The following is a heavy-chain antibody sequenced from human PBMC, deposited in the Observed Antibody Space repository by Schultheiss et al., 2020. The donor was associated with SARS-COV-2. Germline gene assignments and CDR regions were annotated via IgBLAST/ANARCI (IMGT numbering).Heavy chain of an antibody. D-gene: IGHD2-2*01. Sequence: GESLKISCAASGFTFSSCAMSWVRQAPGKGLEWVSVISASGGSTYYADSVKCRFTISRDNSKNTLYLQMNSLRVEDTAVYYCAKNPRDQLHFDYWGQGILVTVSS. CDR3: AKNPRDQLHFDY. J-gene: IGHJ4*02. CDR1: GFTFSSCA. V-gene: IGHV3-23*01. CDR2: ISASGGST.